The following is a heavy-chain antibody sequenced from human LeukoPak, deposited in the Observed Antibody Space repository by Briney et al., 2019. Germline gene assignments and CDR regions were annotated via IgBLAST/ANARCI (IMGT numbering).Heavy chain of an antibody. CDR1: GYTFTGYY. V-gene: IGHV1-2*02. CDR2: INPNSGGT. J-gene: IGHJ4*02. D-gene: IGHD2-2*01. Sequence: GASVKVSCKASGYTFTGYYMHWVRQAPGQGLEWMGWINPNSGGTNYAQKFQGRVTMTRDTSISTAYMELSRLRSVDTAVYYCARAGVVPAATDFDYWGQGTLVTVSS. CDR3: ARAGVVPAATDFDY.